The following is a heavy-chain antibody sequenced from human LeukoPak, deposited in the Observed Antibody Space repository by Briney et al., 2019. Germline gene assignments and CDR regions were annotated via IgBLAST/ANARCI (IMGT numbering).Heavy chain of an antibody. CDR3: ARRILLWFGELLFPAYNWFDP. CDR2: IYHSGST. J-gene: IGHJ5*02. V-gene: IGHV4-4*02. D-gene: IGHD3-10*01. Sequence: SETLSLTCAVSGGSISSSNWWSWVRQPPGKGLEWIGEIYHSGSTNYNPSLKSRVTISVDTSKNQFSLKLSSVTAADTAVYYCARRILLWFGELLFPAYNWFDPWGQGTLVTVSS. CDR1: GGSISSSNW.